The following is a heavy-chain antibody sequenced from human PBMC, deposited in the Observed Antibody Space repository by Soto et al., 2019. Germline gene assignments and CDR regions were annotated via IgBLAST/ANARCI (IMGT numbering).Heavy chain of an antibody. D-gene: IGHD3-16*01. J-gene: IGHJ6*02. V-gene: IGHV4-30-4*01. CDR2: IFSSGTT. CDR3: ARVPSPFDYYYAMDV. CDR1: GDSISSGNKY. Sequence: SETLSLTCTVSGDSISSGNKYWSWIRQAPGKGLEWIGYIFSSGTTYYNQSLKSRLTMSLDTSQNQFSLRLASVTDADSAVYYCARVPSPFDYYYAMDVWGQGTTVTVSS.